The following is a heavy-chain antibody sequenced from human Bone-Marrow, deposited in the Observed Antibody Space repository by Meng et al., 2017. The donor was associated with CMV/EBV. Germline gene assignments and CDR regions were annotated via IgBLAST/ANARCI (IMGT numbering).Heavy chain of an antibody. J-gene: IGHJ6*02. Sequence: GGSLRLSCAASGFTFSSYEMNWVRQAPGKGLEWVSYISSSGSTIYYADSVKGRFTISRDNAKNSLYLQMNSLRAEDTAVYYCAKNGLYDFWSGYYTGYYYGMDVWGQGTTVTIYS. CDR2: ISSSGSTI. D-gene: IGHD3-3*01. CDR1: GFTFSSYE. CDR3: AKNGLYDFWSGYYTGYYYGMDV. V-gene: IGHV3-48*03.